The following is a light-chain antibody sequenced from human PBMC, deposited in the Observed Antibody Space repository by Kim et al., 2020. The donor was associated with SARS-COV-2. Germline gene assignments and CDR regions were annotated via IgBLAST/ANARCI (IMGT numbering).Light chain of an antibody. Sequence: SASMGDRVTITCRASENIDTCLAWYQQKPGRAPRLLIYLASNLENGVPSRFSGTGSGTEFSLSITSLQPDDFATYYCQHYSRFPYTFGQGTKLEI. J-gene: IGKJ2*01. CDR2: LAS. CDR3: QHYSRFPYT. V-gene: IGKV1-5*03. CDR1: ENIDTC.